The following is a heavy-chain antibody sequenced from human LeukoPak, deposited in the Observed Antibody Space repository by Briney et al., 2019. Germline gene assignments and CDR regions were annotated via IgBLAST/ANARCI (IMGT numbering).Heavy chain of an antibody. D-gene: IGHD1-26*01. V-gene: IGHV1-2*02. CDR2: INPNSGGT. Sequence: ASVKVSCKASGYTFTGYYMHWVRQAPGQGLEWMGWINPNSGGTNYAQKFQGRVTMTRDTSISTAYMELSRLRSDDTAVYYCARVKAGSIVAFDIWGQGTMVTVSS. CDR3: ARVKAGSIVAFDI. J-gene: IGHJ3*02. CDR1: GYTFTGYY.